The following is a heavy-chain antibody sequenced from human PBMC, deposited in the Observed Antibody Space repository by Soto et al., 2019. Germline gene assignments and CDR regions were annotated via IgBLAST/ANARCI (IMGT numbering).Heavy chain of an antibody. D-gene: IGHD3-3*01. CDR1: GFTFSSHW. CDR3: ARDSSPYYDFWSGFYTYFDY. CDR2: INSDGSST. J-gene: IGHJ4*02. V-gene: IGHV3-74*01. Sequence: HPVGSLRLSCAVSGFTFSSHWMHWVRQAPGKGLVWVSRINSDGSSTNYADSVKGRFTISRDNAKKTLYLQMNSLGADDTAVYYCARDSSPYYDFWSGFYTYFDYWGQG.